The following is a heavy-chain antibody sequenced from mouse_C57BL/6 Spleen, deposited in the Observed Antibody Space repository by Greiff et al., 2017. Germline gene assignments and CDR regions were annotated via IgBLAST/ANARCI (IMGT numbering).Heavy chain of an antibody. Sequence: EVKLMESGGGLVQPGGSLKLSCAASGFTFSSYSMTWVRQTPAKRLEWVATISDGGSYTYYPDNVKGRFTFSRDNAKNKLYLQMSHLKSEDTAMYYCARDDYNNYVDYAMDYWGQGTLVTVSS. D-gene: IGHD2-5*01. CDR1: GFTFSSYS. CDR2: ISDGGSYT. J-gene: IGHJ4*01. CDR3: ARDDYNNYVDYAMDY. V-gene: IGHV5-4*01.